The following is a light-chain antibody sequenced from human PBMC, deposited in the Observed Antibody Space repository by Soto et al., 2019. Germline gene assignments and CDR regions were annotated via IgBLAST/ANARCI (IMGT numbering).Light chain of an antibody. CDR1: ERISSF. V-gene: IGKV3-11*01. Sequence: EIVLTQSPATLSLSPGERATLSCRASERISSFLAWYQQKPGQAPRFLIYDASNRATGIPARFSGSGSETDFTLTISSLEPEDFAGYYCQHRHNWPLAFGGGTKVEIK. CDR2: DAS. CDR3: QHRHNWPLA. J-gene: IGKJ4*01.